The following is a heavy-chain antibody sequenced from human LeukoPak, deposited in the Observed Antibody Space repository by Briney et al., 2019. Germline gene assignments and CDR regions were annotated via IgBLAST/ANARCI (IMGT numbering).Heavy chain of an antibody. J-gene: IGHJ4*02. Sequence: ASVKVSCKASGGTFSSYAISWVRQATGQGLEWMGWMNPNSGNTGYAQKFQGRVTMTRNTSISTAYMELSSLRSEDTAVYYCASVSEIWFGEWDYWGQGTLVTVSS. V-gene: IGHV1-8*02. CDR3: ASVSEIWFGEWDY. D-gene: IGHD3-10*01. CDR2: MNPNSGNT. CDR1: GGTFSSYA.